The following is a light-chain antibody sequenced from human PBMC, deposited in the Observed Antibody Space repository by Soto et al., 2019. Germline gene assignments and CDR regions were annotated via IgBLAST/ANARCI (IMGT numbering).Light chain of an antibody. Sequence: QSVLTQPASVSGSPGQSITISCTGTSSDVGGYNYVSWYQQQSGKAPKLMIHEVSNRPSGVSNRFSGSKSGNTAFLTISGLQAEDEADYYCSSYTSSRAYVFGIGTKLTVL. CDR1: SSDVGGYNY. V-gene: IGLV2-14*01. J-gene: IGLJ1*01. CDR3: SSYTSSRAYV. CDR2: EVS.